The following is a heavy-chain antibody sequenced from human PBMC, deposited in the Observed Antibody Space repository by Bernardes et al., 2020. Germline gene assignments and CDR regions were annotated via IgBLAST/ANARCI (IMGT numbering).Heavy chain of an antibody. CDR2: ISSDNSYI. CDR3: ATDPYDFWSDDPFVWGFDY. Sequence: GGSLRLSCAASGFTFSSYSMNWVRQAPGKGLEWVSSISSDNSYIYYADSVKGRFTISRGSAKKSLYLQMNSLRAEDTAIYYCATDPYDFWSDDPFVWGFDYWGQGTLVTVSS. J-gene: IGHJ4*02. V-gene: IGHV3-21*01. D-gene: IGHD3-3*01. CDR1: GFTFSSYS.